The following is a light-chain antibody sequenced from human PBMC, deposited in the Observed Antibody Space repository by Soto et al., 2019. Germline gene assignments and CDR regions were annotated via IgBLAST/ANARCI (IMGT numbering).Light chain of an antibody. CDR2: EVS. V-gene: IGLV2-14*01. J-gene: IGLJ2*01. CDR1: SSDIGYYNY. CDR3: SSYTSSTTGVV. Sequence: QSLLTQPASVSGSPGQSITISCTGTSSDIGYYNYVSWHQQHPGKAPKLMIYEVSNRPSGVSNRFSGSRSGDTASLTISGLQAEDEADYFCSSYTSSTTGVVFGGGTKLTVL.